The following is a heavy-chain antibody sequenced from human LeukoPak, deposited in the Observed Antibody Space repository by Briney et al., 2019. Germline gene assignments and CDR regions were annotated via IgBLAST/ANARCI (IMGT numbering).Heavy chain of an antibody. CDR1: GYTFTSYY. V-gene: IGHV1-46*01. CDR3: ARARIVVVVEDAFDI. J-gene: IGHJ3*02. D-gene: IGHD2-15*01. Sequence: ASVTVSCKASGYTFTSYYMHWVRQAPGQGLEWMGIINPSGGSTSYAQKFQGRVTMTRDTSTSTVYMELSSLRSEDTVVYYCARARIVVVVEDAFDIWGQGTMVTVSS. CDR2: INPSGGST.